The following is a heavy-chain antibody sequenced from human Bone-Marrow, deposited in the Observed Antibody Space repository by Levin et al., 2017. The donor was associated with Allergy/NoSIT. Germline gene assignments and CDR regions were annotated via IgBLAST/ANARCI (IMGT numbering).Heavy chain of an antibody. CDR2: ISSSGSTI. D-gene: IGHD6-6*01. V-gene: IGHV3-48*03. CDR3: AREGKEQLAPFDP. CDR1: GFTFSSYE. J-gene: IGHJ5*02. Sequence: PGGSLRLSCAASGFTFSSYEMNWVRQAPGKGLEWVSYISSSGSTIYYADSVKGRFTISRDNAKNSLYLQMNSLRAEDTAVYYCAREGKEQLAPFDPWGQGTLVTVSS.